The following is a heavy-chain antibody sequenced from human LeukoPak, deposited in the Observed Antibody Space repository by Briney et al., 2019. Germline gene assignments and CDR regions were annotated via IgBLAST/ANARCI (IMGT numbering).Heavy chain of an antibody. CDR3: ARDKEDYYDSRGGFQH. D-gene: IGHD3-22*01. Sequence: ASVKVSCKASGYTFSSYTMNWVRQAPGQGLEWMGGIIPIFGTANYAQKFQGRVTITTDESTSTAYMELSSLRSEDTAVYYCARDKEDYYDSRGGFQHWGQGTLVTVSS. V-gene: IGHV1-69*05. CDR1: GYTFSSYT. J-gene: IGHJ1*01. CDR2: IIPIFGTA.